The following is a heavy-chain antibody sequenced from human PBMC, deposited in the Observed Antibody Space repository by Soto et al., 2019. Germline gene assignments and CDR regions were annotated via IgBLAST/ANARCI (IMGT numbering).Heavy chain of an antibody. V-gene: IGHV4-39*01. J-gene: IGHJ4*02. CDR3: ARHRNEYSSSWYDSVAYFDY. CDR2: IYYSGST. D-gene: IGHD6-13*01. Sequence: SETLSLTCTVSGGSISSSSYYWGWIRQPPGKGLEWIGSIYYSGSTYYNPSLKSRVTISVDTSKNQFSLKLSPVTAADTAVYYCARHRNEYSSSWYDSVAYFDYWGQGTLVTVSS. CDR1: GGSISSSSYY.